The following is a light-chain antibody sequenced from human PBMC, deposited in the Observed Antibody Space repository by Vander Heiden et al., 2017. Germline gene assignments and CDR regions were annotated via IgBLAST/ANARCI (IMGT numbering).Light chain of an antibody. CDR3: CSYAGSYTLV. J-gene: IGLJ1*01. CDR2: DVS. CDR1: SSDVGGYNY. V-gene: IGLV2-11*01. Sequence: QSALTQPRSVSGSPGQSVTISCTGTSSDVGGYNYVSWYQQHPSKAPKLMMYDVSKRPSGVPDRFSGSKSGNTASLTISVLQAEDEADDYCCSYAGSYTLVFGTGTKVTVL.